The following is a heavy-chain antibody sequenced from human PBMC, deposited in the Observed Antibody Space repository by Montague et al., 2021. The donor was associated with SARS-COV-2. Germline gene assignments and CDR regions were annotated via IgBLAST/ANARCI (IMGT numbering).Heavy chain of an antibody. J-gene: IGHJ4*02. CDR3: ARDHYDILTGYYY. CDR1: GFTFSSYR. CDR2: ISSSSSYI. D-gene: IGHD3-9*01. Sequence: SLRLSCAASGFTFSSYRMNWVRQAPGKGLEWVSSISSSSSYIYYADSVKGRFTISRDNAKNSLYLQMNSLRDEDTAVYYCARDHYDILTGYYYWGQGTLVTVSS. V-gene: IGHV3-21*01.